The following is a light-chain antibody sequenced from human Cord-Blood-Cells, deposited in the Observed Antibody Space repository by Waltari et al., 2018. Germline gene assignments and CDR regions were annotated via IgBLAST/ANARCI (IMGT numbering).Light chain of an antibody. CDR2: DVS. CDR1: SSDVGGYNY. Sequence: QSALTQPRSVSGSPGQSVTISCTGTSSDVGGYNYVSWYQQHPGKAPKLMIYDVSKRPAGVPDRFSGSKSGTTASLTISGLQAEDEADYYSCSYAGSYTWVFGGGTKLTVL. V-gene: IGLV2-11*01. J-gene: IGLJ3*02. CDR3: CSYAGSYTWV.